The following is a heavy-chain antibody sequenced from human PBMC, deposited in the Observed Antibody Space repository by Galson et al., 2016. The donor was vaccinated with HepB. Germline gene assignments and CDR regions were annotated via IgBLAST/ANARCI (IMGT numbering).Heavy chain of an antibody. V-gene: IGHV3-53*04. CDR3: ASLGYDSSFDD. CDR2: IYNDGTT. Sequence: SLRLSCAASGVTVSSKYMSWVRQAPGKGLQWVSFIYNDGTTFYNPSVRGRFSISRHDSQNTLHLQMSSLRPEDTAIYYCASLGYDSSFDDWGQGTLVTVSS. CDR1: GVTVSSKY. J-gene: IGHJ4*02. D-gene: IGHD3-22*01.